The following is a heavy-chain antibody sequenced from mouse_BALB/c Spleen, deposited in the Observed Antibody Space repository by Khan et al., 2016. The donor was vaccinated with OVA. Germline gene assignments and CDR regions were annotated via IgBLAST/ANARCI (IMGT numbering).Heavy chain of an antibody. D-gene: IGHD1-1*01. CDR2: ISYSGST. J-gene: IGHJ4*01. CDR3: ARGNYYGYAMDY. Sequence: VQLKESGPGLVKPSQSLSLTCTVTGYSITSNYAWNWIRQFPGNKLEWMGYISYSGSTSYNPSFKSRISITRDTSKNQFFLQLNSVTTEDTATXYCARGNYYGYAMDYWGQGTSVTVSS. CDR1: GYSITSNYA. V-gene: IGHV3-2*02.